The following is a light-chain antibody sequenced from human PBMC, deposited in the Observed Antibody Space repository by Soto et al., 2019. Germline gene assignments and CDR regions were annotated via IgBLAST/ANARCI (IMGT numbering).Light chain of an antibody. CDR1: SSDVGGYNS. V-gene: IGLV2-11*01. Sequence: VLKQRRSVSRSYGHSGTVSCIGTSSDVGGYNSVSWYQEHPGKAPKLMIYDVIKRPSGVPDRFSGSKSGNTASLTISGLLAEDEADYYCCSYVGSYSYVFGTVNKGIVI. CDR2: DVI. CDR3: CSYVGSYSYV. J-gene: IGLJ1*01.